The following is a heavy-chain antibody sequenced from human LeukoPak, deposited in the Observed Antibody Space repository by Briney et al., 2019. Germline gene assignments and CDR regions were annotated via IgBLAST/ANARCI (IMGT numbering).Heavy chain of an antibody. V-gene: IGHV4-31*03. Sequence: PSETLSLICHVSGDSISSGGNFWSWIRQHPGKGLEWIGYVYFSGSTYYDPSLKSRVTLSVDTSRNQFSLKLSSVTAADTAVFYCARHSNTDTWNYYYMDVWGKGTTVTVSS. J-gene: IGHJ6*03. CDR3: ARHSNTDTWNYYYMDV. D-gene: IGHD1-20*01. CDR1: GDSISSGGNF. CDR2: VYFSGST.